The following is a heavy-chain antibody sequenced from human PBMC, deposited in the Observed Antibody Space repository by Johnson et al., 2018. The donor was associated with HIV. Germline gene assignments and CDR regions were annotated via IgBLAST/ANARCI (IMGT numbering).Heavy chain of an antibody. D-gene: IGHD3-10*01. J-gene: IGHJ3*02. CDR3: ARHFRGGDRGAFDI. CDR2: IRYDGSNK. CDR1: GFTFSSYC. V-gene: IGHV3-33*08. Sequence: QVQLVESGGGVVQPGRALRLSCAASGFTFSSYCMHWVRQAPGKGLEWVAFIRYDGSNKYYADSVKGRFTISRDNAKNSLYVQMNSLRAEDTALYYCARHFRGGDRGAFDIWGQGTMVTVSS.